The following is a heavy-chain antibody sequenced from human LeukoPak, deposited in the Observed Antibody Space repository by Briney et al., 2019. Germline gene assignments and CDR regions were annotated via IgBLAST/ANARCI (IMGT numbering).Heavy chain of an antibody. V-gene: IGHV4-39*01. CDR2: IYYSGST. CDR3: ARGHRYYYGSGSYSPQLDY. Sequence: SETLSLTCTVSGGSISSSNYYWGWIRQPPGKGLEWIGTIYYSGSTYYNPSLKSRVTISVDTSKNQFSLKLSSVTAADTAVYYCARGHRYYYGSGSYSPQLDYWGQGTLVTVSS. J-gene: IGHJ4*02. CDR1: GGSISSSNYY. D-gene: IGHD3-10*01.